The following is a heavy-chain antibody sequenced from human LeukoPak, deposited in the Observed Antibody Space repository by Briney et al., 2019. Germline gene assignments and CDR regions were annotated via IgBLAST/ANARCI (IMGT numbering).Heavy chain of an antibody. CDR1: GFTFSSYS. CDR2: ISSSSSTI. J-gene: IGHJ5*02. CDR3: ARDPGSSWYALNWFDP. Sequence: GGSLRLSCAASGFTFSSYSMNWVRQAPGKGLEWVSYISSSSSTIYYADSVKGRFTISRDNAKNSLYLQMNSLRAEDTAVYYCARDPGSSWYALNWFDPWGQGTLVTVSS. D-gene: IGHD6-13*01. V-gene: IGHV3-48*04.